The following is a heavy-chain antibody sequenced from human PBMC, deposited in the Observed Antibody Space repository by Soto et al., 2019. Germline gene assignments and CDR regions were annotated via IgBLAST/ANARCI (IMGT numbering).Heavy chain of an antibody. Sequence: GGSLRLSCAVSGFIFSRYSMNWVRQAPGKGLEWVSSIGTSGSYIYDTDSVKGRFTISRDNSKNTLYLQMNSLRAEDTAVYYCARDWSRDSSGFAFDIWGQGTMVTVSS. V-gene: IGHV3-21*01. D-gene: IGHD3-22*01. CDR3: ARDWSRDSSGFAFDI. CDR1: GFIFSRYS. CDR2: IGTSGSYI. J-gene: IGHJ3*02.